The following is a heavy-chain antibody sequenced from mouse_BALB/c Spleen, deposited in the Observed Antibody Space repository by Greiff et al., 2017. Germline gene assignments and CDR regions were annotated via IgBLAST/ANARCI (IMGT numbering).Heavy chain of an antibody. CDR2: INPYNGDT. Sequence: EVKLQESGPELVKPGASVKISCKASGYSFTGYFMNWVKQSHGKSLEWIGRINPYNGDTFYNQKFKGKATLTVDKSSSTAHMELLSLTSEDSAVYYCGRWGLDYDDGIYAMDYWGQGTSVTVSS. D-gene: IGHD2-4*01. CDR3: GRWGLDYDDGIYAMDY. CDR1: GYSFTGYF. J-gene: IGHJ4*01. V-gene: IGHV1-37*01.